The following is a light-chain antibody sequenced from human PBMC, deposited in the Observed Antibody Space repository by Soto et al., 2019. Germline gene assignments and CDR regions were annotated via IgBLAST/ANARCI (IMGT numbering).Light chain of an antibody. V-gene: IGKV3-20*01. CDR1: QGVNSNY. CDR3: QHYGSSHFT. Sequence: ELVLMQSPGTLSLSPGEGATLSCRASQGVNSNYLAWYQQKPGQAPTVLIFDTSRRATGVPDRFSGSGSGTDFTLTISRLEPDDFAVYYCQHYGSSHFTFGPGTKVNIK. CDR2: DTS. J-gene: IGKJ3*01.